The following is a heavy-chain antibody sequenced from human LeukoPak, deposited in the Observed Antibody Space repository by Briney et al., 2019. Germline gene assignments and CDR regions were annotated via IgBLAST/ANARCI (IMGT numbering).Heavy chain of an antibody. V-gene: IGHV4-39*01. CDR2: IYYSGST. CDR1: GGSISSSSYY. Sequence: SETLSLTCSVSGGSISSSSYYWGWIRQPPGKGLVWIGSIYYSGSTYYNPSLKSRVTISVDTSKNQFSLKLSSVTAADTAVYYCARRGDTTGLDWFDPWGQGTLVTVSS. J-gene: IGHJ5*02. D-gene: IGHD1-1*01. CDR3: ARRGDTTGLDWFDP.